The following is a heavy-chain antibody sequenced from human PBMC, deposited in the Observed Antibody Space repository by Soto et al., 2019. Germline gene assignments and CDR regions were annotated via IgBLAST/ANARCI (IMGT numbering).Heavy chain of an antibody. J-gene: IGHJ6*02. Sequence: GGSLRLSCASSGFTFISYGMHWVRQAPGKGLEWVAVISYDGSNKYYADSVKGRFTISRDNSKNTLYLQMNSLRAEDTAVYYCAKVKYSSSSFGMDVWGQGTTVTVSS. CDR2: ISYDGSNK. D-gene: IGHD6-6*01. V-gene: IGHV3-30*18. CDR3: AKVKYSSSSFGMDV. CDR1: GFTFISYG.